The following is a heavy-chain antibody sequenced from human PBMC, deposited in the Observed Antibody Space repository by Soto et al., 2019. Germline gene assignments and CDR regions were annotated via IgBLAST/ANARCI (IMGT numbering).Heavy chain of an antibody. J-gene: IGHJ3*01. V-gene: IGHV3-7*01. Sequence: VQLVESGGGLVQPGGSLRLSCGASGFTFNTYWMSWVRQAPGKGPEWGTNIKTEGSEKNYVGSVKGRFTISRDNDKNLLYLQMNSLRVEDAALYYCARDGPWAFDVWGQGTLVTVSS. CDR3: ARDGPWAFDV. CDR1: GFTFNTYW. CDR2: IKTEGSEK.